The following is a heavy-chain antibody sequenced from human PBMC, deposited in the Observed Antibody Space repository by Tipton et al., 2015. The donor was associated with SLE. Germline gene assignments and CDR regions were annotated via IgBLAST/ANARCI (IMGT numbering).Heavy chain of an antibody. D-gene: IGHD4-17*01. CDR3: ARDIGGTVIPNWFDP. CDR2: IYYSGST. Sequence: TLSLTCTVSGGSISSYYWSWIRQPPGKGLEWIGYIYYSGSTNYNPSLKSRVTISVDTSKNQFSLKLSSVTAADTAVYYCARDIGGTVIPNWFDPWGQGTLVTVSS. J-gene: IGHJ5*02. V-gene: IGHV4-59*01. CDR1: GGSISSYY.